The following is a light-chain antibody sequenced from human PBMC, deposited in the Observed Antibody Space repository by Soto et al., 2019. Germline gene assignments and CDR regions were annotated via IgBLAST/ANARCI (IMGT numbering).Light chain of an antibody. J-gene: IGKJ4*01. CDR1: QSVNNN. V-gene: IGKV3-15*01. CDR3: QQYDKWPLT. CDR2: GAS. Sequence: EIVMTQSPATLSVSPGERATLSCRASQSVNNNLAWYQQKPGQAPRLLIYGASTRATGIPARFSGSGSGTEFTLAISNLQSEDFAFYYCQQYDKWPLTFGGGTKVQIK.